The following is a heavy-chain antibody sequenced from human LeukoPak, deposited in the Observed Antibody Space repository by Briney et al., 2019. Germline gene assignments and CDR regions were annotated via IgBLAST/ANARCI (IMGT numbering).Heavy chain of an antibody. J-gene: IGHJ4*02. V-gene: IGHV3-23*01. Sequence: GGSLRLSCAASGFIFRNYAMRWVRQAPGKGLEWVSAISGGGGDRFYADSVKGRFTISRDNSKNMLYLQMSSLRVEDTAVYYCGKAEAGTYYFDYWGQGTLVTVSS. CDR2: ISGGGGDR. CDR1: GFIFRNYA. D-gene: IGHD6-19*01. CDR3: GKAEAGTYYFDY.